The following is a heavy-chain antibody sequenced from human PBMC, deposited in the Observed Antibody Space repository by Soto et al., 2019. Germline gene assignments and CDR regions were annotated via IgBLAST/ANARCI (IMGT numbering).Heavy chain of an antibody. CDR2: IYYSGST. Sequence: QVQLQESGPGLVKPSQTLSLTCTVSGGSISSGGYYWSWIRQHPGKGLEWIGYIYYSGSTYYNPSLQSRVTLSVGTSKNQFSLKLSSVTAADTAVYYCARSLRGPGRWYFDYWGQGTLVTVSS. CDR3: ARSLRGPGRWYFDY. V-gene: IGHV4-31*03. CDR1: GGSISSGGYY. J-gene: IGHJ4*02. D-gene: IGHD5-12*01.